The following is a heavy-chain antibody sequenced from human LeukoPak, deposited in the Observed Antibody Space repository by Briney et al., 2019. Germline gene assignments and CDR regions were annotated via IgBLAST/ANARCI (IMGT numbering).Heavy chain of an antibody. CDR3: TRGDCSSISCRQDCFDS. J-gene: IGHJ5*01. V-gene: IGHV3-74*01. CDR1: GFTFGSYH. D-gene: IGHD2-2*01. CDR2: ISRDGSSA. Sequence: GGSLRLSCAASGFTFGSYHMHWIRQAPGKGLVWVSRISRDGSSATYADSAKGRFTVSRDNAYNTLSLHADRLIDDRRAVPSSTRGDCSSISCRQDCFDSWGQGTLVTVSS.